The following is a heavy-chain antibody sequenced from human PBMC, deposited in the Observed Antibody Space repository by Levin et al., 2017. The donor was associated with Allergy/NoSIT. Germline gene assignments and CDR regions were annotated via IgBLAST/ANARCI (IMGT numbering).Heavy chain of an antibody. CDR2: INDNSGYI. J-gene: IGHJ4*02. D-gene: IGHD6-19*01. CDR3: GSSWFWAVAATTPPTY. V-gene: IGHV3-21*01. CDR1: GFTFSSYS. Sequence: GESLKISCAASGFTFSSYSMNWVRQAPGKGLEWVSSINDNSGYIYYADSVKGRFTISRDNAKNSLYLQMNNLRAEDTAVYYCGSSWFWAVAATTPPTYWGRGTLVTVSS.